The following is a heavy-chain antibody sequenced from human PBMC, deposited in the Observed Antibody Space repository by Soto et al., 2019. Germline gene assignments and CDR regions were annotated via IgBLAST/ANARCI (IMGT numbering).Heavy chain of an antibody. CDR2: IYWDDDK. CDR1: GFSLSTSGVG. V-gene: IGHV2-5*02. J-gene: IGHJ4*02. Sequence: QITLKESGPTLVKPTQTLTLTCTFSGFSLSTSGVGVGWIRQPPGKALEWLALIYWDDDKRYSPSLKSRLTIPEDTSKNPVVLTMTNMDPVDTAPYYCAHRQRTVYFDYWGQGTLVTVSS. D-gene: IGHD4-17*01. CDR3: AHRQRTVYFDY.